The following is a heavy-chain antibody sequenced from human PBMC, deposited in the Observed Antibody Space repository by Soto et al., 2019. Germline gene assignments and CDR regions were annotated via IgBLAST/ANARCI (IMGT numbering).Heavy chain of an antibody. V-gene: IGHV3-33*01. CDR3: ARQSLGNIRLRGFDY. CDR2: IWYDGSNT. Sequence: GGSLRLSCAASGFTFSSYAMHWVRQAPGKGLEWVGFIWYDGSNTFYAESVKGRFTISRDNSKNTLYLQMNSLRAEDTAVYYCARQSLGNIRLRGFDYWGQGVLVTVSS. J-gene: IGHJ4*02. CDR1: GFTFSSYA. D-gene: IGHD1-1*01.